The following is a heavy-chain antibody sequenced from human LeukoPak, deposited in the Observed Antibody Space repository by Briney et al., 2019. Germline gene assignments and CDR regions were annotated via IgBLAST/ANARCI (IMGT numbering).Heavy chain of an antibody. J-gene: IGHJ3*02. Sequence: GGSLRLSCAASGFTVSSNYMSWVRQAPGKGLEWVAVIYSGGSTYYADSVKGRFTNSRDNSKNTLYLQMNSLRAEDTAVYYCASSTPGAFDIWGQGTMVTVSS. CDR3: ASSTPGAFDI. V-gene: IGHV3-53*01. CDR2: IYSGGST. CDR1: GFTVSSNY.